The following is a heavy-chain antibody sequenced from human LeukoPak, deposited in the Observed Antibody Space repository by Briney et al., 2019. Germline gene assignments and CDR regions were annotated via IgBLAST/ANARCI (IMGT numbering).Heavy chain of an antibody. J-gene: IGHJ4*02. D-gene: IGHD1-1*01. CDR2: INPSGGST. Sequence: ASVKVSCKASGGTFSSYAISWVRQAPGQGLEWMGIINPSGGSTSYAQKFQGRVTMTRDTSTSTVYMELSSLRSEDTAVYYCARDPNEQISAFDYWGQGTLVTVSS. V-gene: IGHV1-46*01. CDR1: GGTFSSYA. CDR3: ARDPNEQISAFDY.